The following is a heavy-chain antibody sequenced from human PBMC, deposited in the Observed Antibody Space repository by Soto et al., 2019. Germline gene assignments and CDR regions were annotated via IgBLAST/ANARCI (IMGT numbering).Heavy chain of an antibody. D-gene: IGHD3-16*02. CDR1: GFTFGDYA. Sequence: GGSLRLSCTASGFTFGDYAMSWFRQAPGKGLEWVGFIRSKAYGGTTEYAASVKGRFTISRDDSKSIAYLQMNSLKTEDTAVYYCAKLWGDYRGKQGKNDAFDIWGKGPMVTVSS. J-gene: IGHJ3*02. CDR2: IRSKAYGGTT. CDR3: AKLWGDYRGKQGKNDAFDI. V-gene: IGHV3-49*03.